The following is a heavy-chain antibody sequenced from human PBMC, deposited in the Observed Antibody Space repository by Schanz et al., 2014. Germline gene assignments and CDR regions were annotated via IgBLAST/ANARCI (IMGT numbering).Heavy chain of an antibody. CDR2: INSRSNFI. CDR3: ARGRGCTGGSCYSWFDL. CDR1: RIIFGTYS. J-gene: IGHJ5*02. V-gene: IGHV3-21*02. Sequence: VQLVDSGGGLVKPGGSLRLSCTASRIIFGTYSMNWIRQTPKGLEWVSSINSRSNFIYYADSVKGRFTISRDNAKNSLYLQMNSLRAEDTAVYYCARGRGCTGGSCYSWFDLWGQGTLVTVAS. D-gene: IGHD2-15*01.